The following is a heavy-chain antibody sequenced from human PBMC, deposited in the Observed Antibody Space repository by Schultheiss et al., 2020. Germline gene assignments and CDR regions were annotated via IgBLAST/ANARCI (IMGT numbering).Heavy chain of an antibody. CDR3: ASPEKYYMDV. J-gene: IGHJ6*03. CDR1: GFTYDNFW. CDR2: ISGSGGST. V-gene: IGHV3-23*01. Sequence: GGSLRLSCVASGFTYDNFWMSWVRQAPGKGLEWVSAISGSGGSTYYADSVKGRFTISRDNSKNTLYLQMNSLRAEDTAVYYCASPEKYYMDVWGKGTTVTVSS.